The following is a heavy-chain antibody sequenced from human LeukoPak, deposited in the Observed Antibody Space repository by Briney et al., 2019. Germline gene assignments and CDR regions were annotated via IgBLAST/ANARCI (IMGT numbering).Heavy chain of an antibody. CDR1: GYSFTSYW. Sequence: GESLRISCKVSGYSFTSYWINWVRQMPAKGMEWRGRVDSSDSYTNYSPSVHGHVTISADTSINTAYLLWSRLKASDTAIYYCARRGEWLLYDNTGTNAFDIWGQGTLVTVSS. J-gene: IGHJ3*02. CDR2: VDSSDSYT. V-gene: IGHV5-10-1*01. CDR3: ARRGEWLLYDNTGTNAFDI. D-gene: IGHD3-3*01.